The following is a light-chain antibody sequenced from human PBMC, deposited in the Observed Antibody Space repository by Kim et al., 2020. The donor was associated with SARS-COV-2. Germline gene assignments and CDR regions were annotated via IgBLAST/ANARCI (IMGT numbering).Light chain of an antibody. CDR2: DVT. V-gene: IGLV2-14*03. Sequence: QSALTQPASVSGSPGQSITISCTGVTSDIGGHNYVSWYQHDPGKAPKLILYDVTNRPSGIPTRFSGSMSGNTASLTISGLQPEDESDYYCTSYTYVNSLDVVFGGGTQLTVL. J-gene: IGLJ2*01. CDR1: TSDIGGHNY. CDR3: TSYTYVNSLDVV.